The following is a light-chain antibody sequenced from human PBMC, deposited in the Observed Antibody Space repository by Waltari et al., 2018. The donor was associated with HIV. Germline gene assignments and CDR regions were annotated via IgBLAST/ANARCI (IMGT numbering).Light chain of an antibody. CDR3: QHSYSTPHT. V-gene: IGKV1-39*01. Sequence: DIQVTQYPDSLSASVGDRVTITCRASQNINRYLNWYQHKPGKAPKLIIYAASTLQDGVPSRFSGSGSGSDFTLTISDLQPEDFSSYYCQHSYSTPHTFVQVTKVEV. J-gene: IGKJ1*01. CDR2: AAS. CDR1: QNINRY.